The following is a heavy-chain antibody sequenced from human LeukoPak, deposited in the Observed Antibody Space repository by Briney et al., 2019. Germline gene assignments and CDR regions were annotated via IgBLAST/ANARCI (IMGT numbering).Heavy chain of an antibody. J-gene: IGHJ4*02. D-gene: IGHD3-22*01. V-gene: IGHV1-69*04. CDR1: GGTFSSYA. CDR2: INPILGIA. Sequence: SVKVSCKASGGTFSSYAISWVRQAPGQGLEWMGRINPILGIANYAQKFQGRVTITADKSTSTAYMELSSLRSEDTAVYYCARDGAAYYYDSSAPRVGNYWGQGTLVTVSS. CDR3: ARDGAAYYYDSSAPRVGNY.